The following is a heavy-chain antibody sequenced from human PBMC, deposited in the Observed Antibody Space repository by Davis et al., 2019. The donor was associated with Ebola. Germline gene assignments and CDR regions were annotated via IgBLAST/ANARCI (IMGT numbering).Heavy chain of an antibody. CDR3: ARDSWGRDY. J-gene: IGHJ4*02. D-gene: IGHD3-16*01. CDR1: GFTFSSYS. Sequence: GESLKISCAASGFTFSSYSMNWVRQAPGKGLEWVSAISGSGGSTYYADSVKGRFTISRDNSKNTLYLQMNSLGAEDTAVYYCARDSWGRDYWGQGTLVTVSS. V-gene: IGHV3-23*01. CDR2: ISGSGGST.